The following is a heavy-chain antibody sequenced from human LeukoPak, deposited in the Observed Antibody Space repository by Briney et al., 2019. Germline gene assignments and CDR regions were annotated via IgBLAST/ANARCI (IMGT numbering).Heavy chain of an antibody. CDR1: GYNFKYYW. D-gene: IGHD3-3*01. Sequence: GESLKISCKGSGYNFKYYWIAWVRQTPGKGLEWMGIIYPNDLDTRYAPSFQGQVTISADISITTAYLQWTGLKASDTAMYFCATQGEVPERDFSSYTFHYWGQGTLVTVSS. CDR2: IYPNDLDT. CDR3: ATQGEVPERDFSSYTFHY. V-gene: IGHV5-51*01. J-gene: IGHJ4*02.